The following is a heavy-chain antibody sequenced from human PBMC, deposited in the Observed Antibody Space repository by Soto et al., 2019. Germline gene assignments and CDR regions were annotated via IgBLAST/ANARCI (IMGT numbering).Heavy chain of an antibody. J-gene: IGHJ4*02. CDR1: GASIRSYY. CDR2: IHHSGST. Sequence: QVQLQESGPGLVRPSETLSLTCTVSGASIRSYYWSWIRQPPGKGLEWIGFIHHSGSTNYNPSLTSRLTMSVDTSKNQFSLKLSSVTAADTAVDYCTRGDSSSWRPHFDYWGQGTLVTVSS. V-gene: IGHV4-59*01. CDR3: TRGDSSSWRPHFDY. D-gene: IGHD6-13*01.